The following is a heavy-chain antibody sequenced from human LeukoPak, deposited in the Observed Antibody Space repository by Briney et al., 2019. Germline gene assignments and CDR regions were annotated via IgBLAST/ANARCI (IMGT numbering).Heavy chain of an antibody. J-gene: IGHJ5*02. CDR3: ARDEGVAAACWFDP. Sequence: GASVKVSCKASGGTFSSYAISWVRQAPGQGLEWMGGISAYNGNTNYAQKLQGRVTMTTDTSTSTAYMELRSLRSDDTAVYYCARDEGVAAACWFDPWGQGTLVTVSS. V-gene: IGHV1-18*01. D-gene: IGHD2-15*01. CDR2: ISAYNGNT. CDR1: GGTFSSYA.